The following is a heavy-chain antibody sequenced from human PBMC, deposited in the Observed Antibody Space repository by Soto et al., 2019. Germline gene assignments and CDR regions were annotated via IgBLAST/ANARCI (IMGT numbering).Heavy chain of an antibody. Sequence: SGPTLVNPTQTLTLTCTFSGFSLSTSGMCVSWIRQPPGKALEWLARIDWDDDKYYSTSLKTRLTISKDTSKNQVVLTMTNIDPVDTATYYCALNTYYSGSGLGMAFWGQGTTVIVSS. CDR2: IDWDDDK. CDR1: GFSLSTSGMC. CDR3: ALNTYYSGSGLGMAF. D-gene: IGHD3-10*01. J-gene: IGHJ6*02. V-gene: IGHV2-70*11.